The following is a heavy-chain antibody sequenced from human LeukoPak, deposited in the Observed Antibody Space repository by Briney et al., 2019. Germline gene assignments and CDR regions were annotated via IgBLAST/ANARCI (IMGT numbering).Heavy chain of an antibody. Sequence: PGGSLRLSCAASGFTFRDYWMHWVRQAPGKGLEWVSAISGSGGSTYYADSVKGRFTISRDNSKNTLYLQMNSLRAEDTAVYYCAKDPLVAAAGPNWFDPWGQGTLVTVSS. CDR1: GFTFRDYW. J-gene: IGHJ5*02. CDR3: AKDPLVAAAGPNWFDP. CDR2: ISGSGGST. D-gene: IGHD6-13*01. V-gene: IGHV3-23*01.